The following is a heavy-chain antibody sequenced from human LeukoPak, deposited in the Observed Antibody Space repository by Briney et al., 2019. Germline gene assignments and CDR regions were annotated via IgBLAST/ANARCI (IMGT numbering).Heavy chain of an antibody. Sequence: PGGSLRPSCAASGFTFSSYAMSWVRQAPGKGLEWVSAISGSGGSTYYADSVKGRFTISRDNSKNTPYLQMNSLRAEDTAVYYCAKEQITFGGVIVNNFDYWGQGTLVTVSS. CDR3: AKEQITFGGVIVNNFDY. J-gene: IGHJ4*02. D-gene: IGHD3-16*02. V-gene: IGHV3-23*01. CDR1: GFTFSSYA. CDR2: ISGSGGST.